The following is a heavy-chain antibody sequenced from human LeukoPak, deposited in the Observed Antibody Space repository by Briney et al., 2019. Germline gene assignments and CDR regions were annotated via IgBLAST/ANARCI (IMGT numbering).Heavy chain of an antibody. V-gene: IGHV1-46*01. CDR3: ARAETHYYYGSGSIPGLYYYYDMVV. D-gene: IGHD3-10*01. CDR1: GSTFTSYY. J-gene: IGHJ6*03. CDR2: INPSGGST. Sequence: ASVKVSCKAFGSTFTSYYMHWVRQAPGQGREWMGIINPSGGSTSYAQKFQGRVTMTRETYTSTDYMELSRLRSEDTAVYYCARAETHYYYGSGSIPGLYYYYDMVVWGKGTTVTVSS.